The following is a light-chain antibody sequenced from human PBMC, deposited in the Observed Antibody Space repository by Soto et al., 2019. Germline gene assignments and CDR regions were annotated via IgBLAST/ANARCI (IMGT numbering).Light chain of an antibody. CDR1: QSISDS. J-gene: IGKJ1*01. CDR2: EAS. CDR3: QQYNGYWT. Sequence: DIQMTQSPSTLSASVGDRVTITCRASQSISDSLAWYQQKPGKAPKLLIYEASNLKGGVPSRFSGSGSGTEYTLTIRSLQPDDFASYYCQQYNGYWTFGQGTKVEIK. V-gene: IGKV1-5*03.